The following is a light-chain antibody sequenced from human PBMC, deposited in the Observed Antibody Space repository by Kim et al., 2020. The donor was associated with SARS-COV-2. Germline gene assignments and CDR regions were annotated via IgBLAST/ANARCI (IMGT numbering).Light chain of an antibody. CDR2: WAS. V-gene: IGKV4-1*01. CDR1: QSVFYSPNNRNY. J-gene: IGKJ4*01. CDR3: HQYYRSPLT. Sequence: DIVMTQSPDSLAVSLGERATINCKSSQSVFYSPNNRNYLAWYQQKPGQPPKLLLYWASTRGSGVPDRFSGSGSGTDFTLTITSLQAEDVAVYYCHQYYRSPLTFGGGTKVDIK.